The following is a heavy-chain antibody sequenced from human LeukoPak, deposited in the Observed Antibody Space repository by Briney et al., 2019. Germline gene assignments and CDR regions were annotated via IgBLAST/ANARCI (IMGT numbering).Heavy chain of an antibody. D-gene: IGHD6-13*01. CDR1: GYTFTSYD. CDR2: MNPNSGNT. J-gene: IGHJ4*02. CDR3: ARGRKGKQQLVPDY. V-gene: IGHV1-8*01. Sequence: GASVKLSCKASGYTFTSYDNNWVRQATAQGLELMGWMNPNSGNTGYAQKFQGRVTMTRNTSISTAYMELSSLRSEHTAVYYCARGRKGKQQLVPDYWGQGTLVTVSS.